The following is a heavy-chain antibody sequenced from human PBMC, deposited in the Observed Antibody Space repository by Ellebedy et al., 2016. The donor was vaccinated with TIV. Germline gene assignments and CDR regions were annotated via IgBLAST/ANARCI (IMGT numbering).Heavy chain of an antibody. J-gene: IGHJ4*02. CDR2: ISGSGVST. D-gene: IGHD3-9*01. CDR3: AKRSGVALTGYYTDN. CDR1: GFTFSRYA. V-gene: IGHV3-23*01. Sequence: GESLKISCAASGFTFSRYAMSWVRQAPGKGLEWVSVISGSGVSTYSANSVKGRFTISRDNSRNTLYLQLNSLRVEDTAVYYCAKRSGVALTGYYTDNWGQGTLVTVSS.